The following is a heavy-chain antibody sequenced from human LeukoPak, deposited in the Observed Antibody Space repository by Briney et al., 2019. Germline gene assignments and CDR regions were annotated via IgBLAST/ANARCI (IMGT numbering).Heavy chain of an antibody. Sequence: ASVKVSCKASGYTFTSYDIKWVRQATGQGLEWMGWMNTNSSNTDYAKKFQGRVTMTRNTSVCTAYMELRSLKSEDTAMYYCARGWTYSSGWYGYYYYGMDVWGEGTTVTVSS. CDR3: ARGWTYSSGWYGYYYYGMDV. CDR2: MNTNSSNT. V-gene: IGHV1-8*01. D-gene: IGHD6-19*01. J-gene: IGHJ6*01. CDR1: GYTFTSYD.